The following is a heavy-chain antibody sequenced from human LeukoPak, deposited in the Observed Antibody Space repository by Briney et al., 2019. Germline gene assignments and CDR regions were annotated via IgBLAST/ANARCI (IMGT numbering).Heavy chain of an antibody. D-gene: IGHD5-18*01. CDR1: GGSISSYY. CDR3: ARDLGVMVRAFDI. V-gene: IGHV4-59*01. CDR2: IYYSGST. J-gene: IGHJ3*02. Sequence: SETLSLTCTVSGGSISSYYWSWIRQPPGKRLGWIGYIYYSGSTSYNPSLKSRVTISVDTSKNQISLKLSSVTAADTAVYYCARDLGVMVRAFDIWGQGTMVTVSS.